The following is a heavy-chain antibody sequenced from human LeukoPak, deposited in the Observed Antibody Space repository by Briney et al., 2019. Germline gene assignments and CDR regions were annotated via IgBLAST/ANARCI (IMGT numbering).Heavy chain of an antibody. CDR3: AKDRFRQYSSSDFDY. CDR2: ISSSSTYI. Sequence: GGSLRLSCAASGFTFSSYSMSWVRQAPGKGLEWVSSISSSSTYIYYADSVKGRFTISRDNSKNTLYLQMNSLRAEDTAVYYCAKDRFRQYSSSDFDYWGQGTLVTVSS. D-gene: IGHD6-6*01. CDR1: GFTFSSYS. V-gene: IGHV3-21*04. J-gene: IGHJ4*02.